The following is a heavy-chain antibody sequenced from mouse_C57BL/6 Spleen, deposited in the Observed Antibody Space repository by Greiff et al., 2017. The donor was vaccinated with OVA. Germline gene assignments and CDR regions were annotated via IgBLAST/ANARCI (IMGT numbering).Heavy chain of an antibody. CDR1: GYTLTDYY. D-gene: IGHD2-4*01. CDR3: ARGRLGYYAMDY. J-gene: IGHJ4*01. Sequence: EVQLQQSGPELVKPGASVKISCKASGYTLTDYYMNWVKQSHGKSLEWIGDINPNNGGTSYNQKFKGKATLTVDKSSSTAYMELRSLTSEDSAVYYCARGRLGYYAMDYWGQGTSVTVSS. CDR2: INPNNGGT. V-gene: IGHV1-26*01.